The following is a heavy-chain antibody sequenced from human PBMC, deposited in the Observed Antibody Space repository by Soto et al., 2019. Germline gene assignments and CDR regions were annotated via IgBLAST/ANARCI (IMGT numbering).Heavy chain of an antibody. CDR2: ISYDGSNK. V-gene: IGHV3-30*03. CDR1: GFTFSSYG. Sequence: PGGSLRLSCAASGFTFSSYGMHWVRQAPGKGLEWVAVISYDGSNKYYADSVKGRFTISRDNSKNTLYLQMNSLRAEDTAVYYCARGFRWEQYYFDYWGQGTLVTVSS. CDR3: ARGFRWEQYYFDY. D-gene: IGHD1-26*01. J-gene: IGHJ4*02.